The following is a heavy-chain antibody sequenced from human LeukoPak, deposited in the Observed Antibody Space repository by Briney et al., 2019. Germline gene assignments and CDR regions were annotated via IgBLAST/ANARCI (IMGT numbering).Heavy chain of an antibody. Sequence: PSETLSLTCALYDGSPSGYYWSWIRQPPAKGLEWIGEINHSGSTNYNPTLKSRVTISLDKSKSQFSLKVRYVTAADTAVYYCARGIVVVAQLGYYYYYMDVWGKGTTVTISS. J-gene: IGHJ6*03. CDR2: INHSGST. CDR1: DGSPSGYY. V-gene: IGHV4-34*01. CDR3: ARGIVVVAQLGYYYYYMDV. D-gene: IGHD2-15*01.